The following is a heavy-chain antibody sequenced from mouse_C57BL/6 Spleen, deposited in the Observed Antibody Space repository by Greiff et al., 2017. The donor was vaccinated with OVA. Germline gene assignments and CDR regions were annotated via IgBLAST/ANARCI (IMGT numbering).Heavy chain of an antibody. J-gene: IGHJ1*03. V-gene: IGHV1-81*01. CDR3: ARLNYYDYDGDV. CDR2: IYPRSGNT. CDR1: GYTFTSYG. D-gene: IGHD2-4*01. Sequence: QVQLQQSGAELARPGASVKLSCKASGYTFTSYGISWVKQRTGQGLEWIGEIYPRSGNTYYNEKFKGKATLTADKSSSTAYMELRRLTSEDSAVYFCARLNYYDYDGDVWGTGTTVTVSS.